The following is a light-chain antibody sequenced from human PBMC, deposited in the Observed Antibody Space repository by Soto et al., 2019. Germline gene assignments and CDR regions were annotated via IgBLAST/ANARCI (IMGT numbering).Light chain of an antibody. J-gene: IGKJ1*01. CDR2: RTS. Sequence: EIVLTQSPGTLSLSPGERDTLSCRASPSVSSSYLAWYQQKPGQAPRLLIYRTSNRATGIPDRFSGSGSGADFTLTISRLEPEDVAVYWCQQYDSSPRTFGQGTKVGIK. V-gene: IGKV3-20*01. CDR1: PSVSSSY. CDR3: QQYDSSPRT.